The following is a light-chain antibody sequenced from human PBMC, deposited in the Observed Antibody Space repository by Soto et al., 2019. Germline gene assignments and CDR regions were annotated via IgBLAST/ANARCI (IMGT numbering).Light chain of an antibody. J-gene: IGLJ3*02. CDR1: SSDVGGYRF. Sequence: QSALTQPASVSGSPGQSITIPCTGTSSDVGGYRFVSWYQHHPGEAPKLIIYEVSNRPSGVSSRFSGSKSGNTASLTISGLQAEDESLYYCSSKSSGSTPMLFGGGTKLTVL. V-gene: IGLV2-14*01. CDR3: SSKSSGSTPML. CDR2: EVS.